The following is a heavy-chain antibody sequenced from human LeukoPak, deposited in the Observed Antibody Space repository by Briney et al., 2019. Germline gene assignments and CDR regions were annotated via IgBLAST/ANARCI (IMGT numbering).Heavy chain of an antibody. V-gene: IGHV3-30*02. CDR2: IRYDGSNK. Sequence: GGSLRLSCAASGFTFSSYGMHWVRQAPGKGLEGVAFIRYDGSNKYYADSVKGRFTISRDNSKNTLYLQMNSLRAEDTAVYYCAKSFWPPGKAAFDIWGQGTMVTVSS. D-gene: IGHD3-3*01. J-gene: IGHJ3*02. CDR1: GFTFSSYG. CDR3: AKSFWPPGKAAFDI.